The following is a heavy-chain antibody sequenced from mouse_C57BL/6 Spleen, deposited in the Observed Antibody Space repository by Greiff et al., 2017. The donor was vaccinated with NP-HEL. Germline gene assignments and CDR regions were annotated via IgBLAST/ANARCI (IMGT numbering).Heavy chain of an antibody. J-gene: IGHJ2*01. CDR1: GFTFSDYG. Sequence: EVKLVESGGGLVKPGGSLKLSCAASGFTFSDYGMHCVRQAPEKGLEWVAYISSGSSTIYYADTVKGRFTISRDNAKNTLFLQMTSLRSEDTAMYYCARDDGYYDYWGQGTTLTVSS. CDR2: ISSGSSTI. CDR3: ARDDGYYDY. V-gene: IGHV5-17*01. D-gene: IGHD2-3*01.